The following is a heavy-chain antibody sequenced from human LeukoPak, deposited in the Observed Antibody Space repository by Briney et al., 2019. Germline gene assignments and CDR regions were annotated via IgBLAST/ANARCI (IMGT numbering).Heavy chain of an antibody. J-gene: IGHJ5*02. D-gene: IGHD6-19*01. Sequence: SETLSLTCTVSGGSISSGGYYWSWIRPHPGRGLEWIGYIYYSGSTYYNPSLKSRVTISVDTSKNQFSLKLSSVTAADTAVYYCARDGRGSGWYPNWFDPWGQGTLVTVSS. CDR3: ARDGRGSGWYPNWFDP. CDR2: IYYSGST. CDR1: GGSISSGGYY. V-gene: IGHV4-31*03.